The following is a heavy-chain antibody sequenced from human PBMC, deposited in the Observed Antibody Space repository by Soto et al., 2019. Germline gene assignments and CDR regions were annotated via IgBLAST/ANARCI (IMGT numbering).Heavy chain of an antibody. CDR1: GGSISSGGYS. CDR2: IYHSGST. J-gene: IGHJ4*02. D-gene: IGHD2-15*01. V-gene: IGHV4-30-2*01. CDR3: ARDLRGWPAY. Sequence: PSETLSLTCAVSGGSISSGGYSWSWIRQPPGKGLEWIGYIYHSGSTYYNPSLKSRVTISVDRSKNQFSLKLSSVTAADTAVYYCARDLRGWPAYWGQGTLVTVSS.